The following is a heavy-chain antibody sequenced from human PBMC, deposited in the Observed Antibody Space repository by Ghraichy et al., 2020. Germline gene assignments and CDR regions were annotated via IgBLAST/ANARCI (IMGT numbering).Heavy chain of an antibody. CDR1: GFTFSSYA. V-gene: IGHV3-23*01. CDR2: ISGSGGST. D-gene: IGHD3-3*01. CDR3: ASTFWSALYYYYYMDV. J-gene: IGHJ6*03. Sequence: GGSLRLSCAASGFTFSSYAMSWVRQAPGKGLEWVSAISGSGGSTYYADSVKGRFTISRDNSKNTLYLQMNSLRAEDTAVYYCASTFWSALYYYYYMDVWGKGTTVTVSS.